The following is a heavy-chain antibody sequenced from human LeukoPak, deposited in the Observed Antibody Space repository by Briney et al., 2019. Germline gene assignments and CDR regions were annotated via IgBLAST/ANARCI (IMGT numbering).Heavy chain of an antibody. J-gene: IGHJ4*02. V-gene: IGHV3-30-3*02. Sequence: GGSLRLSCAASGFTFSTYAMHWVRQAPGKGLEWVALLSYDARDIHYADSVRGRFTISRDNSKNTLHLQMNSLRAEDTAVYYCAKSGARTYCSGGSCYELDYWGQGTLVTVSS. D-gene: IGHD2-15*01. CDR2: LSYDARDI. CDR1: GFTFSTYA. CDR3: AKSGARTYCSGGSCYELDY.